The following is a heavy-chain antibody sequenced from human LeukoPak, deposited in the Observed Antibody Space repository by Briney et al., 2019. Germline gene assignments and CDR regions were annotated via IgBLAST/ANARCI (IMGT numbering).Heavy chain of an antibody. CDR3: ARRATVTRSPFDY. V-gene: IGHV4-61*01. CDR2: IYHSGST. D-gene: IGHD4-17*01. Sequence: SETLSLTCTVSGGSVSSGSYYWSWIRQPPGKGLEWIGYIYHSGSTNYNPSLKSRVTISVDTSKNQFSLKLSSVTAADTAVYYCARRATVTRSPFDYWGQGTLSPSPQ. CDR1: GGSVSSGSYY. J-gene: IGHJ4*02.